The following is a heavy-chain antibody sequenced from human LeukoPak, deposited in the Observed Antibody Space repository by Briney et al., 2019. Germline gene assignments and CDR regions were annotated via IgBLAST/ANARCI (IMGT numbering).Heavy chain of an antibody. CDR2: ISSSSSYI. Sequence: GGSLRLSRAASGFTFSTYSMNWVRQAPGKGLEWVSSISSSSSYIYYADSVKGRFTISRDNAKNSLYLQMNSLRAEDTAVYYCARDQYGSGSYSRLDYWGQGTLVTVSS. D-gene: IGHD3-10*01. CDR1: GFTFSTYS. V-gene: IGHV3-21*01. J-gene: IGHJ4*02. CDR3: ARDQYGSGSYSRLDY.